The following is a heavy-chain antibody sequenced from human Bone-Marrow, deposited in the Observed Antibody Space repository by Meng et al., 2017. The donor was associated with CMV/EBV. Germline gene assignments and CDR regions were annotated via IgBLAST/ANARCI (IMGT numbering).Heavy chain of an antibody. CDR1: GFTFSSYS. D-gene: IGHD2-2*01. CDR3: ARALPHQLLNYYGMDV. J-gene: IGHJ6*02. CDR2: ISSSSGYM. V-gene: IGHV3-21*01. Sequence: GESLKISCAASGFTFSSYSMNWVRQAPGKGLEWVSSISSSSGYMYYADSVKGRFTISRDNAKNSLYLQMNSLRAEDTAVYYCARALPHQLLNYYGMDVWGQGTTVTVSS.